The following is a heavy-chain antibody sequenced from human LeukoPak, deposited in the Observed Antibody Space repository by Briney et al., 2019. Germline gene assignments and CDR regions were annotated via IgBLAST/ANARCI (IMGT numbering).Heavy chain of an antibody. J-gene: IGHJ4*02. V-gene: IGHV4-59*08. CDR2: IYYSGST. D-gene: IGHD6-19*01. Sequence: PSETLSLTCAVYGGSFSGYYWSWIRQPPGKGLEWIGYIYYSGSTNYNPSLKSRVTISVGTSKNQFSLNLSSMTAADTAVYYCARRGSKEWLGFNYWGQGTLVTVSS. CDR1: GGSFSGYY. CDR3: ARRGSKEWLGFNY.